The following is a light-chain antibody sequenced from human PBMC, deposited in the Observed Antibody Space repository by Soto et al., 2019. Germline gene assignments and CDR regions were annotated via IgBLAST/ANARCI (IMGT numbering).Light chain of an antibody. V-gene: IGLV2-8*01. J-gene: IGLJ2*01. CDR1: SSDVGGYNY. CDR2: EVS. Sequence: QSALTQPPSASGCPGQSVTISCTGTSSDVGGYNYVSWYQQHPGKAPKLMIYEVSKRPSGVPDRFSGSKSGNTASLTVSGLQAEDEADYYCSSYAGSNNFVVFGGGTKVTVL. CDR3: SSYAGSNNFVV.